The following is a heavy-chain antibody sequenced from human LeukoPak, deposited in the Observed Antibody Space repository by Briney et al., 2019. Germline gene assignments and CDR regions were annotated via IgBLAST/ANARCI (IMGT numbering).Heavy chain of an antibody. D-gene: IGHD1-26*01. CDR3: AKDPDYQLLSRAPFDI. Sequence: GGSLKLSCAASAFTFSNYAMNWVRQAPGKGLEWVSGISGSGGTTYYADSVKGRFTISRDNSKNTLYLQMNSLRAEDTAVYYCAKDPDYQLLSRAPFDIWGEGTMVTVSS. V-gene: IGHV3-23*01. J-gene: IGHJ3*02. CDR1: AFTFSNYA. CDR2: ISGSGGTT.